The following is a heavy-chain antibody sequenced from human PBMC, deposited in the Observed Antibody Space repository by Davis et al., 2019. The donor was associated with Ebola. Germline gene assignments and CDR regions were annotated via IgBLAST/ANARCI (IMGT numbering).Heavy chain of an antibody. V-gene: IGHV1-2*02. CDR3: ARDGSTSNQKSGELDY. D-gene: IGHD7-27*01. CDR1: GYTFTGYY. Sequence: AASVKVSCKASGYTFTGYYMHWVRQAPGQGLEWMGWINPNSGGTNYAQKFQGRVTMTRDTSISTAYMELSRLRYDDTAVYYCARDGSTSNQKSGELDYWGQGPLVTVSS. CDR2: INPNSGGT. J-gene: IGHJ4*02.